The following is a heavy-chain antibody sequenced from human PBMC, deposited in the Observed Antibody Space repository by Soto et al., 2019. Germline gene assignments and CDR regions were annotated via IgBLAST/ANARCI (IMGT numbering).Heavy chain of an antibody. J-gene: IGHJ4*02. D-gene: IGHD2-2*01. CDR2: INNDGSGT. CDR1: GFTFSNYW. CDR3: ARDVQLQSFDY. Sequence: GGSLRLSCAASGFTFSNYWMRWVRQAPGKGLVWVSRINNDGSGTSYADSVKGRFTASRDNAKNTLYLQMNSLTAEDTAVYFCARDVQLQSFDYWGKGTLVTVSS. V-gene: IGHV3-74*01.